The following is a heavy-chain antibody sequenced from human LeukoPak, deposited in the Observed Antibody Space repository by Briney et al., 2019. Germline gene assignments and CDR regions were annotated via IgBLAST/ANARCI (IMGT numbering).Heavy chain of an antibody. CDR3: ARDHPRFAFDI. CDR1: GGSISSYY. Sequence: SETLSLTCTVSGGSISSYYRSWIRQPPGKGLEWIGYIYYSGSTNYNPSLKSRVTISVDTSKNQFSLKLSSVTAADTAVYYCARDHPRFAFDIWGQGTMVTVSS. V-gene: IGHV4-59*12. CDR2: IYYSGST. J-gene: IGHJ3*02.